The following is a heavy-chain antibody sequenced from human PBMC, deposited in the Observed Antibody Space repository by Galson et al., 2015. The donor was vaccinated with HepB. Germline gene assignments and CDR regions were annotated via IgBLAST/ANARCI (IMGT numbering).Heavy chain of an antibody. D-gene: IGHD5-18*01. V-gene: IGHV3-33*08. CDR3: ARRVDTAMGEPLHF. J-gene: IGHJ3*01. Sequence: SLRLSCAASGFTFRGHSMHWVRQAPGKGLEWLAVIWYDGSNKDYADSVKGRFTISRDNSRNTLYLQMNSLRAEDTAVYYCARRVDTAMGEPLHFWGPGTMVTVSS. CDR2: IWYDGSNK. CDR1: GFTFRGHS.